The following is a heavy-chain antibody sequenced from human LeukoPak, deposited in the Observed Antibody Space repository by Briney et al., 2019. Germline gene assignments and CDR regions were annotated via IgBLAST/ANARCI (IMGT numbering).Heavy chain of an antibody. V-gene: IGHV3-7*03. Sequence: GGSLRLSCAASGFTFSSYWMSWVRQAPGKGLEWVANIKQDGSEKYYVDSVKGRFTISRDNSKNSLYLQMNSLRAEDTALYYCAKGGRSGSYYVGYWGQGTLVTVSS. CDR3: AKGGRSGSYYVGY. CDR1: GFTFSSYW. CDR2: IKQDGSEK. D-gene: IGHD1-26*01. J-gene: IGHJ4*02.